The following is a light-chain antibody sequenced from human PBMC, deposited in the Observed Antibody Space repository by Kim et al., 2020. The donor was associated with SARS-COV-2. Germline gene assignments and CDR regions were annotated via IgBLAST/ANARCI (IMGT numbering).Light chain of an antibody. J-gene: IGKJ2*03. CDR3: EQYAKWPYS. CDR2: GTS. Sequence: VSPGERGTLSCKASESVTYNLALYQQKPGQPPRLLIYGTSNRDTDIPARVSGSGSGTQFTLTINSLQPEDSAFYYCEQYAKWPYSFGQGTKLEI. V-gene: IGKV3D-15*01. CDR1: ESVTYN.